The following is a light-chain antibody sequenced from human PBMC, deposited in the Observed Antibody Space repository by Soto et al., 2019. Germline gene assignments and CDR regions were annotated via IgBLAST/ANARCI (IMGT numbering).Light chain of an antibody. CDR1: SSDVGGYNY. CDR2: DVS. V-gene: IGLV2-14*01. CDR3: SSHSSSSTLVV. Sequence: QSALTQPASVSGSPVQSITSSCTGTSSDVGGYNYVSWYQQHPGNAPKLMIYDVSNRPSGVSNRFSGSKSGNTASLTISGLQAEDEADYFCSSHSSSSTLVVFGGGTKLPVL. J-gene: IGLJ2*01.